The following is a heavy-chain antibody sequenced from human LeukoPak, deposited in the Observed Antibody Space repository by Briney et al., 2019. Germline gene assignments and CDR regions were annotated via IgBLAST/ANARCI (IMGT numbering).Heavy chain of an antibody. CDR3: TRESGSSRFFDF. V-gene: IGHV3-74*01. J-gene: IGHJ4*02. CDR1: GLSFSDHW. D-gene: IGHD6-6*01. CDR2: IYNDGSAT. Sequence: GSLRLSCVVSGLSFSDHWIHWVRQPPGKGLVWVSRIYNDGSATTYADSVKGRFTISRDNAKNTLYLQMNSLRAEDTAVYYCTRESGSSRFFDFWGQGTPVTVSS.